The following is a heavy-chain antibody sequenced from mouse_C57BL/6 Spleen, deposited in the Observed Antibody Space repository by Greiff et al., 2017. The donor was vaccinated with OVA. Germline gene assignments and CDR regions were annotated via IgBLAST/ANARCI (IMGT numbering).Heavy chain of an antibody. J-gene: IGHJ3*01. Sequence: VQLQESGPELVKPGASVKISCKASGYSFTSYYIHWVKQRPGQGLEWIGWIYPGSGNTKYNEKFKGKATLTADTSSSTAYMQLSSLTSEDSAVYYCARRENLYYGAYWGQGTLVTVSA. D-gene: IGHD2-1*01. V-gene: IGHV1-66*01. CDR3: ARRENLYYGAY. CDR2: IYPGSGNT. CDR1: GYSFTSYY.